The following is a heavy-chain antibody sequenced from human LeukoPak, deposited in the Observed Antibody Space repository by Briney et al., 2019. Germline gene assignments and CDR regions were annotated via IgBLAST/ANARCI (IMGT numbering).Heavy chain of an antibody. V-gene: IGHV1-69*06. CDR1: GGTFSSYA. Sequence: ASVKVSCTASGGTFSSYAISWVRQAPGQGLEWMGGIIPIFGTANYAQKFQGRVTITADKSTSTAYMELSSLRSEDTAVYYCARAPSYYYAFDIWGQGTMVTVSS. CDR2: IIPIFGTA. D-gene: IGHD3-10*01. CDR3: ARAPSYYYAFDI. J-gene: IGHJ3*02.